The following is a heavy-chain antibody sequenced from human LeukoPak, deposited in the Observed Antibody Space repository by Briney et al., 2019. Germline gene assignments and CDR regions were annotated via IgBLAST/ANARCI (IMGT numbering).Heavy chain of an antibody. CDR1: GASINSFF. J-gene: IGHJ6*03. V-gene: IGHV4-59*01. CDR2: INYSGTA. CDR3: ARVPYSDRIEFYYMDV. D-gene: IGHD6-13*01. Sequence: SETLSLTCSVSGASINSFFWSWIRQSPGKALEWIGYINYSGTANYKPSLKSRVTISLDTSKNQVSLRLTSVTGADTAVYYRARVPYSDRIEFYYMDVWGEGTSVTVSS.